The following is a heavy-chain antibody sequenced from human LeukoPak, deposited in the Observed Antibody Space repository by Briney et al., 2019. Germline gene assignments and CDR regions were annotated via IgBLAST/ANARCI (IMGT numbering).Heavy chain of an antibody. D-gene: IGHD4-11*01. V-gene: IGHV4-4*07. Sequence: SETLSLTCTVSGGSISSYYWNWIRQPAGKGLEWIGRIHSSGSTNYNPSLKSRVTISVDTSKNQFSLKLSSVTAADTAVYYCARASVTYYYYYYMDVWGKGTTVTVSS. CDR3: ARASVTYYYYYYMDV. J-gene: IGHJ6*03. CDR1: GGSISSYY. CDR2: IHSSGST.